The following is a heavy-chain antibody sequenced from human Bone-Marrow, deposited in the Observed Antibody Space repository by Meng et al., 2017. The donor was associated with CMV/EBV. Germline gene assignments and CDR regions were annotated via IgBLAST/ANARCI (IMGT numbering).Heavy chain of an antibody. CDR2: IKQDGSEK. D-gene: IGHD3-3*01. Sequence: GGSLRLSCAASGFTFSSYWMSWVRQAPGKGLEWVANIKQDGSEKYYVDSVEGRFTISRDNAKNSLYLQMNSLRAEDTAVYYCARYTYYDFWSGYLGFDYWGQGTLVTVSS. CDR3: ARYTYYDFWSGYLGFDY. V-gene: IGHV3-7*01. CDR1: GFTFSSYW. J-gene: IGHJ4*02.